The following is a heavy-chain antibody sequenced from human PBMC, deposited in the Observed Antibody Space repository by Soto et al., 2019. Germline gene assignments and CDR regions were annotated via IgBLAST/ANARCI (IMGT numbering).Heavy chain of an antibody. Sequence: QVQLVQSGAEVKKPGASVKVSCKASGYTFTNYDIHWVRQATGQGLEWIGWMNPSSGETGYAQKFRSRVSRTPDTSISTVYMELSSLGSEVTAAYYCARGPAYSSAWVPFDYWGPGTLVTASS. J-gene: IGHJ4*02. CDR2: MNPSSGET. D-gene: IGHD6-19*01. CDR3: ARGPAYSSAWVPFDY. CDR1: GYTFTNYD. V-gene: IGHV1-8*01.